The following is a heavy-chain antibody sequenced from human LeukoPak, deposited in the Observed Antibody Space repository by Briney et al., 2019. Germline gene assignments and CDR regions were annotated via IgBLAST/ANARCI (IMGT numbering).Heavy chain of an antibody. D-gene: IGHD6-19*01. CDR3: ARGLGGWRTRYYFDY. CDR1: GFTFSSYW. Sequence: GGSLRLSCAASGFTFSSYWMSWVRQAPGKGLEWVANIKQDGSEKYYVDSVKGRFTISRDNAKNSLYLQMNSLRAEDTAVYYCARGLGGWRTRYYFDYWGQGTLVTVSS. V-gene: IGHV3-7*04. J-gene: IGHJ4*02. CDR2: IKQDGSEK.